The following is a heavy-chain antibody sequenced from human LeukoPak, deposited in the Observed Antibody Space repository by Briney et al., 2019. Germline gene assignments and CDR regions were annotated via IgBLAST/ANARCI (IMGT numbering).Heavy chain of an antibody. CDR3: ARDTSGWHSYAFDC. D-gene: IGHD3-22*01. J-gene: IGHJ4*02. Sequence: SETLSLTCTVSGGSISSYYWSWIRQPAGKGLEWIGRIYTSGSTNYNPSLKSRVTMSVDTSKNQFSLKLSSVTAADTAVYYCARDTSGWHSYAFDCWGQGTLVTVSS. CDR1: GGSISSYY. CDR2: IYTSGST. V-gene: IGHV4-4*07.